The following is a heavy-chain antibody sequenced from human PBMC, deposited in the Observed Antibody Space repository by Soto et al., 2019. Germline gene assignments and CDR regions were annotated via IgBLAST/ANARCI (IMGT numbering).Heavy chain of an antibody. D-gene: IGHD4-17*01. J-gene: IGHJ4*02. CDR1: GFSLSTSRVG. CDR2: IYWDDDK. Sequence: QITLKESGPTLVKPTQTLTLTCTFSGFSLSTSRVGVGWIRQPPGKALEWLALIYWDDDKRYSPSLKTRLTITKDTSKNQVVLTMTNMDPVDTATYYCEHYRIFGDYMYYFASWGQGTLVTVSS. V-gene: IGHV2-5*02. CDR3: EHYRIFGDYMYYFAS.